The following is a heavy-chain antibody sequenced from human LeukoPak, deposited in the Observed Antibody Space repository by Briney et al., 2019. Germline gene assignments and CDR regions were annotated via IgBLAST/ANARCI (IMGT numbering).Heavy chain of an antibody. J-gene: IGHJ4*02. CDR2: ISSSSSYI. CDR3: ARQVGASTTFDS. D-gene: IGHD1-26*01. Sequence: GGSLRLSCAASGFTFSSYSMNWVRQAPGKGLEWVSSISSSSSYIYYADSVKGRFTISRDNAKNSLYLQMNSLRAEDTAVYYCARQVGASTTFDSWGQGTLVTVSS. CDR1: GFTFSSYS. V-gene: IGHV3-21*01.